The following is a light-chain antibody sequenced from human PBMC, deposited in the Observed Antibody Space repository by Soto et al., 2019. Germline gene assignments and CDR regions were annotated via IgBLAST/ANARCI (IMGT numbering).Light chain of an antibody. CDR3: QQSYSTPK. V-gene: IGKV1-39*01. Sequence: DIQMTQSPSSLSASVGDRVTITCRASQSISSYLNWYQQKPGKAPKLLIYAASSLQSGVTSRFSGSGSGTDFTLTISSLQPEDFATYYCQQSYSTPKFGQGTKVEIK. J-gene: IGKJ1*01. CDR1: QSISSY. CDR2: AAS.